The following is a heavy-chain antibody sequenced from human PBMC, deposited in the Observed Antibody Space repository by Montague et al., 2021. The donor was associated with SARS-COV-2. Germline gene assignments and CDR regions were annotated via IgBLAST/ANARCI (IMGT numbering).Heavy chain of an antibody. Sequence: CAISGDGVSSNIATWNWIRQSPSRGLEWLGRTYYRSKWYNDYAVSVKSRVIINPDTSNNRIFLQLNSVTPEDTAVYYCARAYCGGDCYFYWYFDLWGRGTLVTFSS. CDR3: ARAYCGGDCYFYWYFDL. J-gene: IGHJ2*01. CDR2: TYYRSKWYN. CDR1: GDGVSSNIAT. D-gene: IGHD2-21*02. V-gene: IGHV6-1*01.